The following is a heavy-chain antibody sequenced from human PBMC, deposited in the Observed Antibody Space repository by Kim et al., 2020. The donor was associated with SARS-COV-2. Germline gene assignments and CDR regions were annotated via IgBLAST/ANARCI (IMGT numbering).Heavy chain of an antibody. Sequence: YAKGFTGRFVFSLDTSVSTAYLQISSLKAEDTAVYYCATSSVVTLDAFDIWGQGTMVTVSS. V-gene: IGHV7-4-1*02. CDR3: ATSSVVTLDAFDI. D-gene: IGHD2-15*01. J-gene: IGHJ3*02.